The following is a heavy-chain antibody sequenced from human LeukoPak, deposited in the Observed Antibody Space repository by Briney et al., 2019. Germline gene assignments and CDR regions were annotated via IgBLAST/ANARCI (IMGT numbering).Heavy chain of an antibody. CDR3: ARNDYNFDY. D-gene: IGHD3-16*01. Sequence: GGSLRLSCAGSGFSFSDYDMNWVRQAPGKGLEWVSYISSSGSTIYYADSVQGRFTISRDNAKNSLYLQMSSLRVEDTAVYYCARNDYNFDYWGQGTLVTVSS. CDR1: GFSFSDYD. V-gene: IGHV3-48*03. J-gene: IGHJ4*02. CDR2: ISSSGSTI.